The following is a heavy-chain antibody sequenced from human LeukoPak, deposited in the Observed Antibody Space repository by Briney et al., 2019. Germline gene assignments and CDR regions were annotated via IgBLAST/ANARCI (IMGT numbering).Heavy chain of an antibody. CDR2: MNPNSGNT. D-gene: IGHD3-9*01. CDR3: ARFDWAIYYYYYYGMDV. Sequence: ASVKVSCKASGYTFTSYDINWVRQATGLGLEWMGWMNPNSGNTGYAQKFQGRVTMTRNTSISTAYMELSSLRSEDTAVYYCARFDWAIYYYYYYGMDVWGQGTTVTVSS. J-gene: IGHJ6*02. CDR1: GYTFTSYD. V-gene: IGHV1-8*01.